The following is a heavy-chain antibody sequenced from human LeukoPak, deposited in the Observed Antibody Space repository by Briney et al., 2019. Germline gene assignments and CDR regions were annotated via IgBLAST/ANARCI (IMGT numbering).Heavy chain of an antibody. Sequence: GGSLRLSCAASGFTFSSYAMHWVRQAPGKGLEWVAVISYDGSNKYYADSVKGRFTISRDNSKNTLYLQMNSLRAEDTAVYYCARDWSSTVVIIYHYYGMDVWGQGTTVTVSS. D-gene: IGHD3-3*01. J-gene: IGHJ6*02. V-gene: IGHV3-30*04. CDR1: GFTFSSYA. CDR3: ARDWSSTVVIIYHYYGMDV. CDR2: ISYDGSNK.